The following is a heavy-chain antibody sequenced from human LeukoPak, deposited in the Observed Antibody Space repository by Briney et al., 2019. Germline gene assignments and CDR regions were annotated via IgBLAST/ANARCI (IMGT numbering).Heavy chain of an antibody. Sequence: GGSLRLSCAASGSTFSSYSMNWVRQAPGKGLEWVSSISSSSSYIYYADSVKGRFTISRDNAKNSLYLQMNSLRAEDTAVYYCAREGYCSGGSCYEGVAYYFDYWGQGTLVTVSS. CDR1: GSTFSSYS. J-gene: IGHJ4*02. D-gene: IGHD2-15*01. V-gene: IGHV3-21*01. CDR3: AREGYCSGGSCYEGVAYYFDY. CDR2: ISSSSSYI.